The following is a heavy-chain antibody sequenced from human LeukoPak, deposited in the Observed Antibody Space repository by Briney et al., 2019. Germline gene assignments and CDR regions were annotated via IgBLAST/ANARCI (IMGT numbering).Heavy chain of an antibody. D-gene: IGHD2-15*01. CDR1: GGSISSGGYY. J-gene: IGHJ4*02. CDR3: ARQILDCSGGSCSASWFDY. Sequence: SETLSLTYTVSGGSISSGGYYWSWIRQHPGKGLEWIGYIYYSGSTYYNPSLKSRVTISVDTSKNQFSLKLSSVTAADTAVYYCARQILDCSGGSCSASWFDYWGQGTLVTVSS. V-gene: IGHV4-31*03. CDR2: IYYSGST.